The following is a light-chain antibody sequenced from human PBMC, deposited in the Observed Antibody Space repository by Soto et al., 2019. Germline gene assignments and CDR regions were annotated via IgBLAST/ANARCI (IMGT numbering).Light chain of an antibody. CDR1: QRLLHSNGNNF. Sequence: EIVMTQSPPSLTVTPGEPASISCRSSQRLLHSNGNNFLDWYLQKPGLSPQLLFYLGFNRASGVPDWVSGSGAGTDFTLKISRVEAEYVGVYYCMQALQTPYTFGQGTKLEIK. CDR3: MQALQTPYT. CDR2: LGF. J-gene: IGKJ2*01. V-gene: IGKV2-28*01.